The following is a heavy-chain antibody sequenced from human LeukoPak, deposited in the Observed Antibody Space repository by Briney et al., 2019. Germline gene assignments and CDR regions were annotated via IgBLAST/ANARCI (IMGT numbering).Heavy chain of an antibody. D-gene: IGHD3-22*01. CDR2: INAGNGNT. CDR3: ARARYYYDSSGYYSPLYYFDY. V-gene: IGHV1-3*01. Sequence: GASVKVSCKASGYTFTSYAMHWVRQAPGQRLEWMGWINAGNGNTKYSQKFQGRVTITRDTSASTAYMELSSLRSEDTAVYYCARARYYYDSSGYYSPLYYFDYWGQETLVTVSS. CDR1: GYTFTSYA. J-gene: IGHJ4*02.